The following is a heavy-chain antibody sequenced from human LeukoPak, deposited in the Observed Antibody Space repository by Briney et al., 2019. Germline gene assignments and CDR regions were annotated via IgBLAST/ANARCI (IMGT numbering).Heavy chain of an antibody. Sequence: AGGSLRLSCAASGFTFSSYGMHWVRQAPGKGLEWVAVIWYDGSNKYYADSVKGRFTISRDNSKNTLYLQMNSLRAEDTAVYYCARDGGTYYGYVWGSYRYNPPDYWGQGTLVTVSS. CDR2: IWYDGSNK. V-gene: IGHV3-33*01. CDR3: ARDGGTYYGYVWGSYRYNPPDY. D-gene: IGHD3-16*02. CDR1: GFTFSSYG. J-gene: IGHJ4*02.